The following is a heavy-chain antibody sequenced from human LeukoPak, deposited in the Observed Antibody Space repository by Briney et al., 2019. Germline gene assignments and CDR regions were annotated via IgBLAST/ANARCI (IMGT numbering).Heavy chain of an antibody. D-gene: IGHD3-10*01. CDR3: ARHGDGSGSYSPYYYYYGMDV. V-gene: IGHV5-10-1*01. CDR2: IDPSDSYT. CDR1: GYIFTNYY. Sequence: GESLRISCQGSGYIFTNYYIIWVRQMPGKGLEWMGRIDPSDSYTNYSPSFQGHVTISADKSISTAYLQWSSLKASDTAMYYCARHGDGSGSYSPYYYYYGMDVWGKGTTVTVSS. J-gene: IGHJ6*04.